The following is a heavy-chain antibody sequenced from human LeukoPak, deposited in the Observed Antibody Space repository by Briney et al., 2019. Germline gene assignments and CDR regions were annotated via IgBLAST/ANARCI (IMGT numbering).Heavy chain of an antibody. J-gene: IGHJ4*02. Sequence: GASVKVSCKASGGTFSSYAISWVRQAPGQGLEWMGGIIPIFGTANYAQKFQGRVTITADESTSTAYMELSSLRSEDTAVYYCARGYSSSRETTEFDYWSQGTLVTVSS. CDR3: ARGYSSSRETTEFDY. D-gene: IGHD6-6*01. V-gene: IGHV1-69*13. CDR2: IIPIFGTA. CDR1: GGTFSSYA.